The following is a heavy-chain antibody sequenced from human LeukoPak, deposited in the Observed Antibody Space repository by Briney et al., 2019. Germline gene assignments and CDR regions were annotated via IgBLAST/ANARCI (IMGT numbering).Heavy chain of an antibody. Sequence: GSLTPSSAPAGFSLSNNYMSWVRHAPGRGLEWVALIYTGAGTYYPDSVKGRFRIARDNSKNTLYLQMKSLRAEDTAVYFCARDMGRAWYGPPDYWGQGTLVTVSS. V-gene: IGHV3-53*01. J-gene: IGHJ4*02. CDR2: IYTGAGT. D-gene: IGHD6-13*01. CDR3: ARDMGRAWYGPPDY. CDR1: GFSLSNNY.